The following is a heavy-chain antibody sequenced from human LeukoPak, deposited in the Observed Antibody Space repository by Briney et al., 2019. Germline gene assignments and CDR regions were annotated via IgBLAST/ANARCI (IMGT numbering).Heavy chain of an antibody. V-gene: IGHV3-33*01. CDR1: GFTFSSYG. Sequence: PGGSLRPSCAASGFTFSSYGMHWVRQAPGKGLEWVAVIWYDGSNKYYADSVKGRFTISRDNSKNTLYLQMNSLRAEDTAVYYCARDTWSASGFDYWGQGTLVTVSS. CDR2: IWYDGSNK. D-gene: IGHD1-26*01. J-gene: IGHJ4*02. CDR3: ARDTWSASGFDY.